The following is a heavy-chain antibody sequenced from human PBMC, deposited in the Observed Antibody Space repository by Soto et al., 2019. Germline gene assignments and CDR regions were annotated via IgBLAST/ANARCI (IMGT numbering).Heavy chain of an antibody. Sequence: EVQLLESGGGLVQPGGSLRLSCAASGFAFSSYPLSWVRQAPGKGLEWVSSISVSGGLTYYADSVKGRFTNARDNSKYTLYLQMNSLGADDTAVYYCATIAVTGKWYFDLWGRGTLVTVSS. D-gene: IGHD6-19*01. V-gene: IGHV3-23*01. J-gene: IGHJ2*01. CDR1: GFAFSSYP. CDR3: ATIAVTGKWYFDL. CDR2: ISVSGGLT.